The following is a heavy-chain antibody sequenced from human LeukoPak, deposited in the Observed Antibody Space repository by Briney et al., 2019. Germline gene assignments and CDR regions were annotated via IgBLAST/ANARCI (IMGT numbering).Heavy chain of an antibody. J-gene: IGHJ4*02. Sequence: GGSLRLSCAASGFTFSSYWMSWVRQAPGKGLEWVANIKQDGSEKYYVDSVKGRFTISRDNAKNSLYLQMNSLRAEDTAVYYCARVPTYYDILTGYYPTYYFDYWGQGTLVTVSS. V-gene: IGHV3-7*01. CDR3: ARVPTYYDILTGYYPTYYFDY. CDR1: GFTFSSYW. D-gene: IGHD3-9*01. CDR2: IKQDGSEK.